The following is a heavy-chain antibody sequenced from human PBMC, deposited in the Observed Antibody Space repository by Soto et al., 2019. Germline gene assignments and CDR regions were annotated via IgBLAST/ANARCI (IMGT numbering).Heavy chain of an antibody. CDR3: AREGSSSWIYYYYYMDV. V-gene: IGHV3-21*01. CDR2: ISTSSSYI. Sequence: EVQLVESGGGLVKPGGSLRLSCAASGFTFSSYSMSWVRQAPGKGLEWVSSISTSSSYISYADSVKGRFTSSRDNANNSLYLQMNSLRAEDTAVYFCAREGSSSWIYYYYYMDVWGKGTTVTVSS. D-gene: IGHD6-13*01. J-gene: IGHJ6*03. CDR1: GFTFSSYS.